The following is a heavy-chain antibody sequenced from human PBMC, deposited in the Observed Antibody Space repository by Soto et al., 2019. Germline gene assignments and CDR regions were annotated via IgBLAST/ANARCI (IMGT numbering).Heavy chain of an antibody. V-gene: IGHV4-39*01. D-gene: IGHD3-10*01. CDR1: GVSITSSSYS. J-gene: IGHJ6*02. CDR2: IYYSGST. CDR3: ARRMWDTAGRNGMDV. Sequence: PSDTLSLTCTVSGVSITSSSYSWGWLRQSPGKGLEWIGSIYYSGSTYYNPSLKSRVTISVDTSKNQFSLKLSSVTAADTAVYYCARRMWDTAGRNGMDVWGQGTTVT.